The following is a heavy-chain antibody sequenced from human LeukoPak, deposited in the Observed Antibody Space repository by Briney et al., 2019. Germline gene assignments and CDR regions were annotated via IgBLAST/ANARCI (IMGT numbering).Heavy chain of an antibody. CDR3: ARDLFGDFDH. Sequence: SETLSLTCTVSGGSINNYYWSWIRQPPGKGLEWIGYIQYGGRAYYSPSLKSRVTISMDLSKIQFSLKMSSVTAADTAVYYCARDLFGDFDHWGQGILVTVSS. CDR1: GGSINNYY. CDR2: IQYGGRA. V-gene: IGHV4-59*01. J-gene: IGHJ4*02. D-gene: IGHD3-10*01.